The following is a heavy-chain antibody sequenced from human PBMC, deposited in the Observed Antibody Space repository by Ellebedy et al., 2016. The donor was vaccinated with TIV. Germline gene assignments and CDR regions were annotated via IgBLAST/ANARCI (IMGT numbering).Heavy chain of an antibody. CDR2: ISGSGGST. J-gene: IGHJ4*02. Sequence: GESLKISXAASGFTFSSYAMSWVRRAPGKGLEWVSAISGSGGSTYYADSVKGRFTISRDNSRNTLYLHLDSLGAEDTAVYYCARDVRGFDQPFDYWGQGTLVTVSS. V-gene: IGHV3-23*01. CDR3: ARDVRGFDQPFDY. CDR1: GFTFSSYA. D-gene: IGHD5-12*01.